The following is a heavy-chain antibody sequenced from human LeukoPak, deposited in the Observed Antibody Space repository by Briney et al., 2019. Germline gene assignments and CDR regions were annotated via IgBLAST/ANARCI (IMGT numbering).Heavy chain of an antibody. CDR2: IGGGGGFNT. CDR1: GFTFTDYA. V-gene: IGHV3-23*01. Sequence: GVSLRLSCVASGFTFTDYAMSWVREAPGKGLEWVSSIGGGGGFNTHYADSVKGRFSISRDTSTNTLYLEMNSLRADDSALYYCAKDNFSLAPYCFDSWGQGTLVTVSS. J-gene: IGHJ4*02. D-gene: IGHD2-21*01. CDR3: AKDNFSLAPYCFDS.